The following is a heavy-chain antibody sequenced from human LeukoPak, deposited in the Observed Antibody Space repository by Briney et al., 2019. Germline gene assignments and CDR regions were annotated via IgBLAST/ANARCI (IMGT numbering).Heavy chain of an antibody. CDR1: GFTFSSFS. Sequence: KIGESLKISCAASGFTFSSFSMNWVRQAPGKGLEWVSSISSSSGFIYYADSLKGRFTISRDNAKHSLYLQMNSLSAEDAAVYYCARSRGYSSGPYDYWGQGTLVTVSS. D-gene: IGHD6-19*01. J-gene: IGHJ4*02. CDR3: ARSRGYSSGPYDY. CDR2: ISSSSGFI. V-gene: IGHV3-21*01.